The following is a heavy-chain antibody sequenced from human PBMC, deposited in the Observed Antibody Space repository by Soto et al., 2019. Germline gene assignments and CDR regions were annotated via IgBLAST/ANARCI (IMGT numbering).Heavy chain of an antibody. CDR2: ISSSSSTI. V-gene: IGHV3-48*02. CDR3: ARDFYSSSWYHYFDY. D-gene: IGHD6-13*01. CDR1: GFTFSSYS. Sequence: EVQLVESGGGLVQPGGSLRLSCAASGFTFSSYSMNWVRQAPGKGLEWVSYISSSSSTIYYADSVKGRFTISRDNAKNSLYLQMNSLRDEDTAVYYCARDFYSSSWYHYFDYLGQGTLVTVSS. J-gene: IGHJ4*02.